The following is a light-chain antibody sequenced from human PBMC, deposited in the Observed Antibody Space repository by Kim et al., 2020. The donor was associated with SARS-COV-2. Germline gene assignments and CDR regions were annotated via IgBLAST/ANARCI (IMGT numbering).Light chain of an antibody. V-gene: IGKV1-39*01. Sequence: DIQMTQSPSSVSASVGDRVTITCRASQSVSGWLNWYQQKPGKAPHLLIYRTSTLQTGVPPRFSGSASGTDFTLTINTLQPEDFATYYCQQSYNFPRTFGQGTRVEIK. CDR2: RTS. CDR3: QQSYNFPRT. J-gene: IGKJ1*01. CDR1: QSVSGW.